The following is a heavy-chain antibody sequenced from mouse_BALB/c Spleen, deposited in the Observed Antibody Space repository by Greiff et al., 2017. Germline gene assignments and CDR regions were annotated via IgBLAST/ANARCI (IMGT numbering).Heavy chain of an antibody. CDR3: GIVYYRYEGAMDY. CDR2: INPYNGDT. D-gene: IGHD2-14*01. Sequence: VQLKQSGPELVKPGASVKISCKASGYSFTGYFMNWVKQSHGKSLEWIGRINPYNGDTFYNQKFKGKATLTVDKSSSTAHMELLSLTSEDSAVYYCGIVYYRYEGAMDYWGQGTSVTVSS. J-gene: IGHJ4*01. V-gene: IGHV1-37*01. CDR1: GYSFTGYF.